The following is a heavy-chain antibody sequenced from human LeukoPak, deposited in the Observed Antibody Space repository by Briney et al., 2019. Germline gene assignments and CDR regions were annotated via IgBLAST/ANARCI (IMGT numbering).Heavy chain of an antibody. CDR3: ASIAAAGYYYYYMDV. Sequence: SVKVSCKASGGTFSSYAISWVRQAPGQGLEWMGGIIPIFGTANYAQKFQGRVTITTDESTSTAYMELSSLGSEATAVYYCASIAAAGYYYYYMDVWGKGTTVTVSS. D-gene: IGHD6-13*01. CDR1: GGTFSSYA. J-gene: IGHJ6*03. CDR2: IIPIFGTA. V-gene: IGHV1-69*05.